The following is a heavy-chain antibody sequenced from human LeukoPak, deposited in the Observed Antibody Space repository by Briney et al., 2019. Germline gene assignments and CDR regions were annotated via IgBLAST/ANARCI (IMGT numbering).Heavy chain of an antibody. Sequence: ASVKVSCKASGYTFTSYYMHWVRQAPGQGLEWMGIINPSGGSTSYAQKFQGRVTMTRDTSTSTVYMELSSLRSEDTAVYYCARDRSGKELWDAFDIWGQGTMVTVSS. D-gene: IGHD5-18*01. V-gene: IGHV1-46*01. CDR3: ARDRSGKELWDAFDI. CDR2: INPSGGST. CDR1: GYTFTSYY. J-gene: IGHJ3*02.